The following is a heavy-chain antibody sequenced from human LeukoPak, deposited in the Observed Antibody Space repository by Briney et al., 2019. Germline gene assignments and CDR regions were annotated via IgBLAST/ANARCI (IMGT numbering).Heavy chain of an antibody. CDR1: GGPISSYY. V-gene: IGHV4-59*08. Sequence: SSETLSLTCTVSGGPISSYYWSWIRQPPGKGLEWIGYIYYSGSTNYNPSLKSRVTISVDTSKNQFSLKLSSVTAADTAVYYCARRPYGSGTVGYFDLWGRGTLVTVSS. D-gene: IGHD3-10*01. J-gene: IGHJ2*01. CDR3: ARRPYGSGTVGYFDL. CDR2: IYYSGST.